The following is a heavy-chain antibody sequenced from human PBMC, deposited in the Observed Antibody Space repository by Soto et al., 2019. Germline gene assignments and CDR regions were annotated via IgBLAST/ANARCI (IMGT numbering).Heavy chain of an antibody. V-gene: IGHV3-73*01. D-gene: IGHD3-22*01. CDR2: IRSKANSYAT. J-gene: IGHJ4*02. Sequence: SLRLSCAASGFTFSGSAMHWVRQASGKGLEWVGRIRSKANSYATAYAASVKGRFTISRDDSKNTAYLQMNSLKTEDTAVYYCTSRPKTYYYDSSGYYYDLDYWGQGTLVTVS. CDR3: TSRPKTYYYDSSGYYYDLDY. CDR1: GFTFSGSA.